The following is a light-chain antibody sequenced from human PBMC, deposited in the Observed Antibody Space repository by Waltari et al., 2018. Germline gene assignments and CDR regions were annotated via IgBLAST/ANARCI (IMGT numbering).Light chain of an antibody. J-gene: IGLJ1*01. CDR2: DVS. V-gene: IGLV2-14*03. CDR3: SSYTDKKSYA. CDR1: TNYVGGYTF. Sequence: QSALTQTASVSGSHGQSITISCTGTTNYVGGYTFVSWYQQHPGKAPKLLIFDVSKRPSGVSDRFSGSRTADVASLTISGLRAEDEADYYCSSYTDKKSYAFGSGTKVTVL.